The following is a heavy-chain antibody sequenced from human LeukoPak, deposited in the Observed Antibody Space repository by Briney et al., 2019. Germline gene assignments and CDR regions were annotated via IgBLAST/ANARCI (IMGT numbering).Heavy chain of an antibody. D-gene: IGHD1-20*01. J-gene: IGHJ5*02. V-gene: IGHV3-21*01. CDR1: GFTSSRYT. CDR2: ISSSSDYI. CDR3: ARETPIIITGTTGWFDP. Sequence: GGSLRLSCAASGFTSSRYTMHWVRQAPGKGLEWVSSISSSSDYIYYADSVKGRFTISRDNAKNSLYLQMNSLRAEDTAVYYCARETPIIITGTTGWFDPWGQGTLVTVSS.